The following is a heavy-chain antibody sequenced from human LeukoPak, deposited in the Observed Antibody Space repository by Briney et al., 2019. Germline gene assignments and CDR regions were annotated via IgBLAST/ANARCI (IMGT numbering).Heavy chain of an antibody. V-gene: IGHV4-59*08. J-gene: IGHJ5*02. CDR1: GGSISSYY. Sequence: SETLSLTCTVSGGSISSYYWSWIRQPPGKGPEWIGTLYHSGSTHYNPSLESRITISVDTSKNQFSLKLYSVTAADTAVYYCARQGDSTKGYYLDWFDPWGQGTLVIVSS. CDR2: LYHSGST. D-gene: IGHD3-3*01. CDR3: ARQGDSTKGYYLDWFDP.